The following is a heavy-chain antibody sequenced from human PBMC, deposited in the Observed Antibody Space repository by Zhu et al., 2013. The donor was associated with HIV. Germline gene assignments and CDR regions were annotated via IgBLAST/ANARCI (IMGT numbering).Heavy chain of an antibody. CDR2: IIPIFGTA. CDR1: GGTFSSYA. V-gene: IGHV1-69*01. Sequence: QVQLVQSGAEVKKPGSSVKVSCKASGGTFSSYAISWVRQAPGQGLEWMGGIIPIFGTANYAQKFQGRVTITADESTSTAYMELSSLRSEDTAVYYCARSLRAGSGSYYGQIDYWGQGTLVTVSS. J-gene: IGHJ4*02. CDR3: ARSLRAGSGSYYGQIDY. D-gene: IGHD1-26*01.